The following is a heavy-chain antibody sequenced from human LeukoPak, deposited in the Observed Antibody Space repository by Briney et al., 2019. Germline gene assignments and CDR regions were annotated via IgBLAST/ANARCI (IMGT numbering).Heavy chain of an antibody. CDR3: ARASSSSGDY. Sequence: PSETLSLTCAVYGGSFSGYYWSWIRQPPGKGLEWIGEINHSGSTNYNPSLKSRVTISVDTSKNQFSLKLSSVTAADTAVYYCARASSSSGDYWGQGTLVTVSS. V-gene: IGHV4-34*01. D-gene: IGHD6-6*01. CDR2: INHSGST. J-gene: IGHJ4*02. CDR1: GGSFSGYY.